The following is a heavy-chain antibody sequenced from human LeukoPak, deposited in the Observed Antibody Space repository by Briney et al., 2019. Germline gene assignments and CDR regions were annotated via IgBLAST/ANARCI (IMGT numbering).Heavy chain of an antibody. Sequence: PSETLSLTCTVSGGSISTYYWSWIRQPPGKGLEWIGYIYDSGITNYNPSLKSRVTISVDTSKNQFSLKLSPVTAADTAVYYCARETRDWYFDLWGRGTLVTVSS. CDR1: GGSISTYY. CDR2: IYDSGIT. D-gene: IGHD2-2*01. CDR3: ARETRDWYFDL. J-gene: IGHJ2*01. V-gene: IGHV4-59*01.